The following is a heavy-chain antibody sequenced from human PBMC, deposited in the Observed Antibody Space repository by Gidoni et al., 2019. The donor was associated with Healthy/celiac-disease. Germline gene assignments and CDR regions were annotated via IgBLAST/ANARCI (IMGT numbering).Heavy chain of an antibody. Sequence: QVQLVESGGGLVKPGGSLRLSCAASGFPFRDYYMSWIRQAPGKGLEWVSYISSSSSYTNYADSVKGRFTISRDNAKNSLYLQMNSLRAEDTAVYYCARRGREQLVDWYFDLWGRGTLVTVSS. CDR2: ISSSSSYT. CDR3: ARRGREQLVDWYFDL. J-gene: IGHJ2*01. V-gene: IGHV3-11*06. CDR1: GFPFRDYY. D-gene: IGHD6-6*01.